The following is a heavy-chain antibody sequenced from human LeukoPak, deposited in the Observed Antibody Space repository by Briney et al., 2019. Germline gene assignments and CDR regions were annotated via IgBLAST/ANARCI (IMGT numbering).Heavy chain of an antibody. V-gene: IGHV1-2*06. CDR2: INPNSGGT. J-gene: IGHJ4*02. Sequence: ASVKVSCKASGYTFTGYYMHWVRQAPGQGLEWKGRINPNSGGTNYAQKFQGRVTMTRDTSISTAYMELSRLRSDDTAVYYCARDLDHYYDSSRHFDYWGQGTLVTVSS. D-gene: IGHD3-22*01. CDR1: GYTFTGYY. CDR3: ARDLDHYYDSSRHFDY.